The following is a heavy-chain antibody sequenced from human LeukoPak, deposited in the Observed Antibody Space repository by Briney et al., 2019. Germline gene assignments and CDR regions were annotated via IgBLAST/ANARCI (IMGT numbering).Heavy chain of an antibody. V-gene: IGHV3-7*01. CDR3: ARVAVAAHGAFDI. D-gene: IGHD6-19*01. J-gene: IGHJ3*02. CDR1: GVTFSSYW. CDR2: IKEDGTEK. Sequence: GGSLRLSCAASGVTFSSYWMSWVRQAPGKGLEWVANIKEDGTEKYYVDSVKGRFTISRDNAKNSLYLQMNSLRAEDTAVYYCARVAVAAHGAFDIWGQGTMVTVSS.